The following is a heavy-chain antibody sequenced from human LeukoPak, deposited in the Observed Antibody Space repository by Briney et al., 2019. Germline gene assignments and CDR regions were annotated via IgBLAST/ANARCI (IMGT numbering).Heavy chain of an antibody. Sequence: PSETLSLTCTVSGGSISSSSYYWGWIRQPPGKGLEWIGSFYYSGSTYYSPSLKSRVTISVDTSKNQFSLKLSSVTVADTAVYYCAKDSSTWGNLAGHFDSWGQGTLVTVSS. D-gene: IGHD6-13*01. CDR2: FYYSGST. V-gene: IGHV4-39*02. CDR1: GGSISSSSYY. J-gene: IGHJ4*02. CDR3: AKDSSTWGNLAGHFDS.